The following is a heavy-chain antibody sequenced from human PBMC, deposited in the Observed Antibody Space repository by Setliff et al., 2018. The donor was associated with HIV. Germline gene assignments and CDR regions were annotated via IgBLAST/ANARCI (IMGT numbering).Heavy chain of an antibody. Sequence: GGSLRLSCAASGFAFDNYGMHWVRQAPGKGLEWVAVIWYDGSNKYYADSVKGRFTISRDNSKNTLYLQMNSLRAEDTAVYYCAKSSNYYDSSGLHYLDYWGQGTLVTVSS. D-gene: IGHD3-22*01. CDR3: AKSSNYYDSSGLHYLDY. CDR1: GFAFDNYG. V-gene: IGHV3-33*08. J-gene: IGHJ4*02. CDR2: IWYDGSNK.